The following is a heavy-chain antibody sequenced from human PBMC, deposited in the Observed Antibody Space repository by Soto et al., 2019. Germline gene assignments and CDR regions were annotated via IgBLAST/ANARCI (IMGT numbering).Heavy chain of an antibody. D-gene: IGHD3-3*01. CDR1: GGSISSSSYY. CDR3: VRHLYAEGDFWSGYYYRYYYYGMDV. V-gene: IGHV4-39*01. Sequence: PSETLSLTCTVSGGSISSSSYYWGWTRQPPGKGLEWIGSIYYSGSTYYNPSLKSRVTISVDTSKNQISLKLSSVTAADTAVYYCVRHLYAEGDFWSGYYYRYYYYGMDVWGQGTTVTVSS. CDR2: IYYSGST. J-gene: IGHJ6*02.